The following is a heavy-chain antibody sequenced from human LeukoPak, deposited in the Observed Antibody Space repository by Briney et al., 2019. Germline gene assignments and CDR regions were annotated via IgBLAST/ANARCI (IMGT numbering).Heavy chain of an antibody. CDR2: ISAYNGNT. CDR1: GGTFSSYA. CDR3: ARERSYYDSSGRDY. J-gene: IGHJ4*02. Sequence: GASVKVSCKASGGTFSSYAISWVRQAPGQGLEWMGWISAYNGNTNYAQKLQGRVTMTTDTSTSTAYMELRSLRSDDTAVYYCARERSYYDSSGRDYWGQGTLVTVSS. V-gene: IGHV1-18*01. D-gene: IGHD3-22*01.